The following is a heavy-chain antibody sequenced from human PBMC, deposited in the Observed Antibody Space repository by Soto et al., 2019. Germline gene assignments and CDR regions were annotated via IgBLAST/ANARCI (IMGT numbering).Heavy chain of an antibody. CDR1: GFTFSSFA. J-gene: IGHJ4*02. CDR2: IRSKAYGGTT. Sequence: EVQLLDSGGGLVQPGGSLRLSCAASGFTFSSFAMTWVRQAPGKGLEWVGFIRSKAYGGTTEYAASVKGRFTISRDDSKSIAYLQMNSLKTEDTAVYYCTRGAPMITLGGGVGDYWGQGTLVTVSS. V-gene: IGHV3-49*04. CDR3: TRGAPMITLGGGVGDY. D-gene: IGHD3-16*01.